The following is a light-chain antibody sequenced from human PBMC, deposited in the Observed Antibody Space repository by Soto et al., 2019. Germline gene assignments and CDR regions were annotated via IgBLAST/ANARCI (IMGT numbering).Light chain of an antibody. CDR3: QQYGRSPTFT. Sequence: EIVLTQSPGTLSLSPGERATLSCRASQSVSSTYIAWYQQNPGQAPRLPIYGASSRATGIPDRFSGSGSGTDFTLTISRLEPEDFAVYFCQQYGRSPTFTFGQGTKVEIK. V-gene: IGKV3-20*01. J-gene: IGKJ2*01. CDR1: QSVSSTY. CDR2: GAS.